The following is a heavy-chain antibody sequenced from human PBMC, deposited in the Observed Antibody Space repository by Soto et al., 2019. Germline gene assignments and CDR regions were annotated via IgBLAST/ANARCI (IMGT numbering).Heavy chain of an antibody. CDR3: ARVDLDDFWSGSGDY. J-gene: IGHJ4*02. D-gene: IGHD3-3*01. V-gene: IGHV1-8*01. CDR2: MNPNSGNT. CDR1: GYTFTSYD. Sequence: ASVKVSCKASGYTFTSYDINWVRQATGQGLEWMGWMNPNSGNTGYAQKFQGRVTMTRDTSISTAYMELRSLRSDDTVVYYCARVDLDDFWSGSGDYWGQGTLVTVSS.